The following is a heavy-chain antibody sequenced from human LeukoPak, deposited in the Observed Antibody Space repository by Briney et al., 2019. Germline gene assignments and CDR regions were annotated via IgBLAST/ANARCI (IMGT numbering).Heavy chain of an antibody. Sequence: ASVKVSCKASGYTFTSYAISWVRQAPGQGLEWMGGIIPIFGTANYAQKFQGRVTITADESTSTAYMELSSLRSEDTAVYYCAVIGRAARPDYWGQGTLVTVSS. CDR3: AVIGRAARPDY. V-gene: IGHV1-69*13. D-gene: IGHD6-6*01. J-gene: IGHJ4*02. CDR2: IIPIFGTA. CDR1: GYTFTSYA.